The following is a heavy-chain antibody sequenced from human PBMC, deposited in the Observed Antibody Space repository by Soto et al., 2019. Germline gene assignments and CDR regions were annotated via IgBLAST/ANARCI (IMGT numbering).Heavy chain of an antibody. CDR1: GFTFSSYA. J-gene: IGHJ6*02. D-gene: IGHD3-3*01. Sequence: EGSLRLSCAASGFTFSSYAMSWVRQAPGKGLEWVSPISGSGGSTYYADSVKGRFTISRDNSKNTLYLQMNSLRAEDTAVYYFAKDGLHDFWSGYYYGMDVWGQGTTVTVSS. CDR3: AKDGLHDFWSGYYYGMDV. CDR2: ISGSGGST. V-gene: IGHV3-23*01.